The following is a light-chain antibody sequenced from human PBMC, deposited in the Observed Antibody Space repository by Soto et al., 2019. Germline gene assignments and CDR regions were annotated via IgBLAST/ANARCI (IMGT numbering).Light chain of an antibody. CDR2: EGS. J-gene: IGLJ2*01. CDR1: SSDVGNYNL. CDR3: CSYAGGSTFVV. Sequence: QSALTQPASVSGSPGQSITISCTGTSSDVGNYNLVSWYQQHPGKAPKLMIYEGSKRPSGVSNRFSGSKSGNTASLTISGLQAEDEADYFCCSYAGGSTFVVFGGGTQLTVL. V-gene: IGLV2-23*03.